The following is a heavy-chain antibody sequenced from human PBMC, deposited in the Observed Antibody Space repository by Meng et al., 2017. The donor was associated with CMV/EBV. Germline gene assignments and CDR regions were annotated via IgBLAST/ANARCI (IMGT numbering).Heavy chain of an antibody. CDR3: ARDCSSTTGGMDV. Sequence: GGSLRLSCAASGFTFSSYWMSWVRQAPGKGLEWVANIKQDGSEKYYVDSVKGRFTISRDNAKNSLYLQMNSLRAEDTAGYYCARDCSSTTGGMDVWGQGTTVTVSS. V-gene: IGHV3-7*01. CDR1: GFTFSSYW. CDR2: IKQDGSEK. J-gene: IGHJ6*02. D-gene: IGHD2-2*01.